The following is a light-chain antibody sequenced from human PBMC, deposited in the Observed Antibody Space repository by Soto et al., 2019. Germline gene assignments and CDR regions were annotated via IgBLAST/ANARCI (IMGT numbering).Light chain of an antibody. CDR2: DAS. Sequence: EIVLTQSPATLSLSLGERATLSCRASQSVSSYLAWYQQKPGQAPRLLIYDASNRATGIPARFSGSGSGTDFTLTISRLEPEDFAVYYCQQYGTSPQTFGQGTKVDIK. CDR3: QQYGTSPQT. CDR1: QSVSSY. J-gene: IGKJ1*01. V-gene: IGKV3-11*01.